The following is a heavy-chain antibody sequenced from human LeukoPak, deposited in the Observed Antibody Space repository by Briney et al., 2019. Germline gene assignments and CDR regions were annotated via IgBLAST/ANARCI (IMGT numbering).Heavy chain of an antibody. V-gene: IGHV3-23*01. CDR1: GFTFSSYA. J-gene: IGHJ6*02. D-gene: IGHD3-3*01. CDR3: AWGTIFGVGPAKGMDV. Sequence: GGSLRLSCAASGFTFSSYAMSWVRQAPGKGLEWVSAISGSGGSTYYADSVKGRFTISRDNSKNTLYLQMNSLRAEDTAVYYCAWGTIFGVGPAKGMDVWGQGTTVTVSS. CDR2: ISGSGGST.